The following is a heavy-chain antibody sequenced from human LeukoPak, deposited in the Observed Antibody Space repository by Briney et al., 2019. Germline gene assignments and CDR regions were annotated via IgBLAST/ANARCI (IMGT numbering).Heavy chain of an antibody. CDR2: IYYSGTT. J-gene: IGHJ4*02. D-gene: IGHD5-18*01. CDR3: ARTAGWSYGFDY. Sequence: SETLSLTCTVSGGSISSGGYYWTWVRQYPGKGLEWIGYIYYSGTTYYNPSLQSRVTISGDTSKNQFSLKLSSVTAADTAVYYCARTAGWSYGFDYWGQGTLVTVSS. V-gene: IGHV4-31*02. CDR1: GGSISSGGYY.